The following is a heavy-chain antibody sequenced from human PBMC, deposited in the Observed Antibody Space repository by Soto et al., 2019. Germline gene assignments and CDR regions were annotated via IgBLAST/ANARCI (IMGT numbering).Heavy chain of an antibody. CDR3: ARSMHYSDGSNYSPFDY. J-gene: IGHJ4*02. D-gene: IGHD3-22*01. V-gene: IGHV4-61*01. CDR2: FYYTGST. Sequence: SETLSLTSNVSSGSVLSSNYHWRWRRQPPGKGLEWIGYFYYTGSTNYNPSLKSRVTISIDASKNQFSLRLSSVTAADTAVYYCARSMHYSDGSNYSPFDYWGQGTLVTVS. CDR1: SGSVLSSNYH.